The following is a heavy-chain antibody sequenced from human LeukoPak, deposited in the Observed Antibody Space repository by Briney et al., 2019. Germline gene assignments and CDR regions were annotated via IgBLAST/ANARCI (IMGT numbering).Heavy chain of an antibody. CDR3: AHGSSSTSWYYGMDV. D-gene: IGHD2-2*01. Sequence: ASVKVSCKVSGYTLTGLSMHWVRQAPGKGLEWMGGFDPEDGETIYAQKFQGRVTMTEDTSTDTAYMELSSLRSEDTAVYYCAHGSSSTSWYYGMDVWGQGTTVTVSS. CDR2: FDPEDGET. CDR1: GYTLTGLS. V-gene: IGHV1-24*01. J-gene: IGHJ6*02.